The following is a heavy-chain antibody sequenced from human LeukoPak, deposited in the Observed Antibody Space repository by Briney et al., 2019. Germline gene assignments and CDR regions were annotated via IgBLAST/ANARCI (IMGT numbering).Heavy chain of an antibody. V-gene: IGHV4-59*01. CDR2: VYGSGYT. CDR1: GGSISNYY. CDR3: ARETSLAGFASGLGFNY. Sequence: SETLSLTCTVSGGSISNYYWNWIRQPPGKGLEWIGYVYGSGYTNYNPSLKSRVTMSIDTSKNHFSLKLTSVTAADTATYYCARETSLAGFASGLGFNYWGQGILVTVSS. D-gene: IGHD6-19*01. J-gene: IGHJ4*02.